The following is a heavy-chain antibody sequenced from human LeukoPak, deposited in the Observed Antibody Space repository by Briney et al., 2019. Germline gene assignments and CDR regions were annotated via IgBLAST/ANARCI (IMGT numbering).Heavy chain of an antibody. CDR2: ISGSGGST. CDR3: ARKGGPYDY. V-gene: IGHV3-23*01. D-gene: IGHD3-16*01. Sequence: GGSLRLSCVDSGFTFSSYSMNWVRQAPGKGLEWVSAISGSGGSTYYADSVKGRFTISRDNSKNTLYLQMNSLRAEDTAVYYCARKGGPYDYWGQGTLVTVSS. J-gene: IGHJ4*02. CDR1: GFTFSSYS.